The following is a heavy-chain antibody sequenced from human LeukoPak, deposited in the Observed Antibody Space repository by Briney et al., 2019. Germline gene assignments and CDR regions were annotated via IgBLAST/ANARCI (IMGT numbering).Heavy chain of an antibody. CDR3: ARGAPDVGATY. CDR2: INPNSGGT. CDR1: GYTFTGYY. J-gene: IGHJ4*02. V-gene: IGHV1-2*04. Sequence: GGSLRLSCAASGYTFTGYYMHWVRQAPGQGLEWMGWINPNSGGTNYAQKFQGWVTMTRDTSISTAYMELSRLRSDDTAVYYCARGAPDVGATYWGQGTLVTVSS. D-gene: IGHD1-26*01.